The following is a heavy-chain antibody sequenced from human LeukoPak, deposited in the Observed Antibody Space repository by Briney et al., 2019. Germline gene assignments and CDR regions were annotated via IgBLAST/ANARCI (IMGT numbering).Heavy chain of an antibody. V-gene: IGHV1-2*02. D-gene: IGHD3-10*01. CDR3: ARRYVGGFDY. J-gene: IGHJ4*02. CDR2: INPNSGGT. CDR1: GYXFTGYY. Sequence: ASVNVSCKASGYXFTGYYFHWVRQAPEQGLEWMGWINPNSGGTRYAQKFQGRVTMTRDTSIITAYMELSRLRSDDTAVYYCARRYVGGFDYWGQGTLVTVSS.